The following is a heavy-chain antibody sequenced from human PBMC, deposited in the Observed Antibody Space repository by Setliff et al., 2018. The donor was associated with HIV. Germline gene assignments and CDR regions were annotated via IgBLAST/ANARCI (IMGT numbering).Heavy chain of an antibody. V-gene: IGHV4-4*07. CDR3: ARLGHPYAFDI. CDR2: IYSDGNI. CDR1: GGSISSYF. J-gene: IGHJ3*02. Sequence: SETLSLTCTVSGGSISSYFWSWIRQPAGKGLEWIGRIYSDGNINYNPSLKSRVTMSVDTSKNQFALQLRSVTAAYTAVYFCARLGHPYAFDIWGQGTMVTVSS.